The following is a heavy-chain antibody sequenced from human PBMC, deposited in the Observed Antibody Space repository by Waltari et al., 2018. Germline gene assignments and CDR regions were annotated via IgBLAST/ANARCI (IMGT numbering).Heavy chain of an antibody. D-gene: IGHD2-21*01. CDR1: GYSISSGYY. J-gene: IGHJ3*02. Sequence: QVQLQESGPGLVKPSETLSLTCAVSGYSISSGYYWGWIRQPPGKGLEWIGSIYHSGVTYYNPSLKSRVTISVDTSKNQFSLKLSSVTAADTAVYYCARDRGLSCGGDCYDAFDIWGQGTMVTVSS. CDR3: ARDRGLSCGGDCYDAFDI. CDR2: IYHSGVT. V-gene: IGHV4-38-2*02.